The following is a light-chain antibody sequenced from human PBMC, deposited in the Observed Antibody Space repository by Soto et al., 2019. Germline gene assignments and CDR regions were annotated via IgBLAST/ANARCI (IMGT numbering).Light chain of an antibody. CDR1: QSVSSSY. V-gene: IGKV3-20*01. Sequence: EIVLTQSPGTLSLSPGERATPSCRASQSVSSSYLAWYQQKPGQAPRLLIYGASSRATGIPDRFSGSGSGTDFTLTISRLEPEDFAVYYCQQYGSSPWTFGQGTKV. CDR2: GAS. CDR3: QQYGSSPWT. J-gene: IGKJ1*01.